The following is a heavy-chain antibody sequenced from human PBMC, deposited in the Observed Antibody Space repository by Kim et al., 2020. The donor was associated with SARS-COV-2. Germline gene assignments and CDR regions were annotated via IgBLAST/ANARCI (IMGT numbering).Heavy chain of an antibody. J-gene: IGHJ3*02. CDR1: GGSISYYY. D-gene: IGHD4-17*01. V-gene: IGHV4-59*13. CDR3: ARGTTSPGKAFDI. Sequence: SETLSLTCTVSGGSISYYYWSWIRQPPGKGLEWIGYIYYSGSTYYNPSLKSRVTISVDTSMNQFSLKLSSVTAADTAVYYCARGTTSPGKAFDIWGQGTMVTVSS. CDR2: IYYSGST.